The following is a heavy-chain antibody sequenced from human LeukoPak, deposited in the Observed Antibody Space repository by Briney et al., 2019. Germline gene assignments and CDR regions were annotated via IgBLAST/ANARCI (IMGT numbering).Heavy chain of an antibody. J-gene: IGHJ4*02. V-gene: IGHV3-9*01. Sequence: GGSLRLLCTASGLPFGVYPAHWPARARGEGLVWVSGISWNSGSIGYADSVKGRFTISRDNAKNSLYLQMNSLRAEDTALYYCARDRAMVFMLNWGQGTLVTVSS. CDR1: GLPFGVYP. CDR3: ARDRAMVFMLN. D-gene: IGHD5-18*01. CDR2: ISWNSGSI.